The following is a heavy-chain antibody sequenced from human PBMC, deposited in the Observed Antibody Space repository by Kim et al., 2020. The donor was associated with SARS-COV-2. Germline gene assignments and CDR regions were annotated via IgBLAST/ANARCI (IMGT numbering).Heavy chain of an antibody. V-gene: IGHV1-46*01. CDR3: ARIYDSSGYSEYYFDY. J-gene: IGHJ4*02. D-gene: IGHD3-22*01. Sequence: KFQGRVTMTRDTSTSTVYMELSSLRSEDTAVYYCARIYDSSGYSEYYFDYWGQGTLVTVSS.